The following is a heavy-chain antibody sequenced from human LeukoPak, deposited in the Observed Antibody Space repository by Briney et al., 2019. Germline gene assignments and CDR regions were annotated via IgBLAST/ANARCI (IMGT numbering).Heavy chain of an antibody. Sequence: ASVKVSCKASGYTFTSYGISWVRQAPGQGLEWMGWINPNSGDTNYAQKFQGRVTMTRDTSISTAYMELSRLRSDDTAVYYCARVRYRLAETYIDYWGQGTLVTVSS. CDR1: GYTFTSYG. CDR3: ARVRYRLAETYIDY. J-gene: IGHJ4*02. CDR2: INPNSGDT. V-gene: IGHV1-2*02. D-gene: IGHD3-16*01.